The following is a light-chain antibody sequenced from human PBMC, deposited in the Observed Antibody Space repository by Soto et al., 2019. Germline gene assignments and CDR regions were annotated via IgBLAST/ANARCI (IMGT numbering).Light chain of an antibody. V-gene: IGKV3-20*01. J-gene: IGKJ1*01. CDR3: QQYGSSPWT. CDR2: LAS. CDR1: QSVTNNY. Sequence: EIVLTQSPGTLSLSPGERATRSCRASQSVTNNYLAWYQQKTGQTPRLIVYLASSRAPGIPDRFSGSGSGTHFTLTIRRVEPEDFAVYYCQQYGSSPWTFGQGTKVEIK.